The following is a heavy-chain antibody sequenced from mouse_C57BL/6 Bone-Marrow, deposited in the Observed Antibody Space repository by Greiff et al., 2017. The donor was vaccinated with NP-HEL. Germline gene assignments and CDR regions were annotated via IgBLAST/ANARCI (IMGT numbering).Heavy chain of an antibody. D-gene: IGHD1-1*01. Sequence: VQLKQSGAELVRPGASVKLSCTASGFNIKDDYMHWVKQRPEQGLEWIGWIDPENGDTEYASKFQGKATIPADTSSNTAYMQLSRLTSEDTAVYYCTTITTVVAKYYFDYWGQGTTLTVSS. J-gene: IGHJ2*01. CDR3: TTITTVVAKYYFDY. CDR2: IDPENGDT. CDR1: GFNIKDDY. V-gene: IGHV14-4*01.